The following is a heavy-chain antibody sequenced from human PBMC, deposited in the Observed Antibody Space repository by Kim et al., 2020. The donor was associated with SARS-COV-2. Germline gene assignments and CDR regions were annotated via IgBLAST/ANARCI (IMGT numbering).Heavy chain of an antibody. V-gene: IGHV3-21*01. Sequence: DSVKGRFTISRDNAKNSLYLQMNSLRAEDTAVYYCARDYYDSSGYWGFDYWGQGTLVTVSS. D-gene: IGHD3-22*01. CDR3: ARDYYDSSGYWGFDY. J-gene: IGHJ4*02.